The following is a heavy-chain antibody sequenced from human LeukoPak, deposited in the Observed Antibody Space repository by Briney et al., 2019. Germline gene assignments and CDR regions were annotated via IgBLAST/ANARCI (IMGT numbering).Heavy chain of an antibody. CDR1: GGSISSGSYY. J-gene: IGHJ5*02. CDR2: IYTSGST. CDR3: ARAYVRIAVAGTLNWFDP. V-gene: IGHV4-61*02. Sequence: SETLSLTCTASGGSISSGSYYWSWIRQPAGKGVEWIGRIYTSGSTNYNPSLKSRVTISVDTSKNQFSLKLSSVTAADTAVYYCARAYVRIAVAGTLNWFDPWGQGTLVTVSS. D-gene: IGHD6-19*01.